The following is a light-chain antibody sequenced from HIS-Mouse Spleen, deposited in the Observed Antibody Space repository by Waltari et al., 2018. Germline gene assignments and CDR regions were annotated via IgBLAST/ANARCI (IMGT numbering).Light chain of an antibody. CDR3: YSTDSSGNHRV. J-gene: IGLJ2*01. V-gene: IGLV3-10*01. CDR1: ALPKKY. CDR2: EDS. Sequence: SYELTQPPSVSVSPGQTARITCSGDALPKKYAYWYQQDSGKSPVLVIYEDSKRPSRIPERFSGSSSGTMATLTISGAQVEDEADYYCYSTDSSGNHRVFGGGTKLTVL.